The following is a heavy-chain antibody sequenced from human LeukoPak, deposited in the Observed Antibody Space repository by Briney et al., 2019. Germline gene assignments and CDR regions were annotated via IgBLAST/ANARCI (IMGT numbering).Heavy chain of an antibody. D-gene: IGHD2/OR15-2a*01. J-gene: IGHJ3*02. V-gene: IGHV3-30*18. Sequence: GRSLRLSCAASGFIFSSFGIHWVRQAPGKGLEWVAVISYDGSNKFYADSVKGRFSVSRDNSKSTLILQMNSLRVDDTAVYYCAKDRCPLVLFDAFNMGGRGTMVTVSS. CDR3: AKDRCPLVLFDAFNM. CDR1: GFIFSSFG. CDR2: ISYDGSNK.